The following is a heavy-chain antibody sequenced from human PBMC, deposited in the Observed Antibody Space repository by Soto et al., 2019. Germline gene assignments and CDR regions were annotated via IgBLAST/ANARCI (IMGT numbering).Heavy chain of an antibody. CDR1: GYTFTRSG. J-gene: IGHJ6*02. Sequence: QVQLVQSGAEVKKPGASVKVSCKASGYTFTRSGISWVRQARGQGLEWLGWINPDNGNTNNAQHLQGRVSLTTDRSTRTAYLDLRSLRSEDTAVYYCARDQGITTFGVYSMYYYGLDVWGPGTTVTVSS. D-gene: IGHD3-3*01. V-gene: IGHV1-18*01. CDR3: ARDQGITTFGVYSMYYYGLDV. CDR2: INPDNGNT.